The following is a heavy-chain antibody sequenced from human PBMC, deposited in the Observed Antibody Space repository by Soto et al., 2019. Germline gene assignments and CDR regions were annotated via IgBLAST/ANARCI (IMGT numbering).Heavy chain of an antibody. CDR2: IWYDGSNK. CDR3: SRDCVYYYSSYGMDV. Sequence: QVQLVESGGGVVQPGRSLRLSCAASGFTFSSYGMHWVRQAPGKGLEWVAVIWYDGSNKYYAASVKGRFTISRDNSKNTLDLQVSSLRAEDTAVYYCSRDCVYYYSSYGMDVWGQWTTVTVSS. J-gene: IGHJ6*02. D-gene: IGHD3-22*01. CDR1: GFTFSSYG. V-gene: IGHV3-33*01.